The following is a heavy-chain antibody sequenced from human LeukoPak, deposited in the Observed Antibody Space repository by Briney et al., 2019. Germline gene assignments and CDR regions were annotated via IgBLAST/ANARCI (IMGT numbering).Heavy chain of an antibody. Sequence: GGSLRLSCAASGFTFSSYAMSWVRQAPGKGLEWVSAISGSGGSTYYADSVKGRFTISRDNSKNTLYLQMNSLRAEDTAVYYCAKALGSPYDSSGYYLGYWGQGTLVTVSS. CDR1: GFTFSSYA. J-gene: IGHJ4*02. CDR3: AKALGSPYDSSGYYLGY. D-gene: IGHD3-22*01. V-gene: IGHV3-23*01. CDR2: ISGSGGST.